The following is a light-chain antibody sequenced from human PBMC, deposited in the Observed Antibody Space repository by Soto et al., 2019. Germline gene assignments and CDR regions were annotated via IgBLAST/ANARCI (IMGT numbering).Light chain of an antibody. CDR3: QQYGRSPPFT. CDR1: QSVSSTY. J-gene: IGKJ2*01. CDR2: GAS. Sequence: EIVLTQSPGTLSLSPGERATLSCRASQSVSSTYIAWYQQNPGRAPRLLIYGASCRATGIPDRFSGSGSGTDFTLTISRLEPEDFAVYFCQQYGRSPPFTFGQGTKVEIK. V-gene: IGKV3-20*01.